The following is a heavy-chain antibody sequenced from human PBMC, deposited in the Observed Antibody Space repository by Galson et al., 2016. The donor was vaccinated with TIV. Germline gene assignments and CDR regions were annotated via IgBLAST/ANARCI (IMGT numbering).Heavy chain of an antibody. Sequence: SVKVSCKASGYTFSIYGMNWVRQAPGQGLEWMGWINTATGDPTYAQGFTGRFVFSSDTSVGTTYLQISSLKAEDTAVYYCASLRYGNYYGVDVWGQGTTVTVSS. CDR2: INTATGDP. D-gene: IGHD3-9*01. V-gene: IGHV7-4-1*02. CDR3: ASLRYGNYYGVDV. J-gene: IGHJ6*02. CDR1: GYTFSIYG.